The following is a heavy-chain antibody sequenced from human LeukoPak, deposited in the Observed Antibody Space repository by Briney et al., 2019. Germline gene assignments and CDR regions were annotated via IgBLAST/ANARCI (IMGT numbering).Heavy chain of an antibody. CDR3: AREYCSGYSCRYWYFDL. V-gene: IGHV3-23*01. D-gene: IGHD2-15*01. CDR1: GFTFSSYA. J-gene: IGHJ2*01. Sequence: QTGGSLRLSCAASGFTFSSYAMSWVRQAPGKGLEWVSAISGSGGSTYYADSVRGRFTISRDNSKNTLYLQMNSLRAEDTAIYYCAREYCSGYSCRYWYFDLWGRGTLVTVSS. CDR2: ISGSGGST.